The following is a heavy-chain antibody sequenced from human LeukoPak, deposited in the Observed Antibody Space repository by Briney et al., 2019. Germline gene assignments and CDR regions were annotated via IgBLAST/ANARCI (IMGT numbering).Heavy chain of an antibody. V-gene: IGHV3-20*04. J-gene: IGHJ4*02. D-gene: IGHD4-17*01. CDR1: GFAFDDYG. Sequence: GGSLGLSCAASGFAFDDYGMSWVRQAPGKGLEWVSGINWNAGSTAYADSVKGRFTISRDNAWNSLYLQMNSLRAEDTALYYCSKGSDYGLSSFDYWGRGTLVTVSS. CDR3: SKGSDYGLSSFDY. CDR2: INWNAGST.